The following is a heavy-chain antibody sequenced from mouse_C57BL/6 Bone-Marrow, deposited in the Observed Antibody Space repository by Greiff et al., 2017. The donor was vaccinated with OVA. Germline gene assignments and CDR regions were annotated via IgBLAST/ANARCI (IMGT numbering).Heavy chain of an antibody. CDR3: AREANWVWYFDV. Sequence: QVQLQQSGPELVKPGASVKISCKASGYSFTSYYIHWVKQRPGQGLEWIGWIYPGGGNTKYNQKFKGKATLTADKSSSTAYMQLSSLTSEDSEVDCCAREANWVWYFDVWGTGTTVTVSS. D-gene: IGHD4-1*01. J-gene: IGHJ1*03. CDR1: GYSFTSYY. CDR2: IYPGGGNT. V-gene: IGHV1-66*01.